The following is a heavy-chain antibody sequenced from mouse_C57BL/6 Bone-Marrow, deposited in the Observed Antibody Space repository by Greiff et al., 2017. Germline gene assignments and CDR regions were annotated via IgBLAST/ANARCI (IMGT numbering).Heavy chain of an antibody. V-gene: IGHV5-15*01. D-gene: IGHD1-1*01. J-gene: IGHJ2*01. CDR1: GFTFSDYG. Sequence: EVQLVASGGGLVQPGGSLKLSCAASGFTFSDYGMAWVRQAPRKGPEWVAFISNLAYSIYYADTVTGRFTISRENAKNTLYLEMSSLRSEDTAMYYCARSVYYGSSYVFDYWGQGTTLTVSS. CDR2: ISNLAYSI. CDR3: ARSVYYGSSYVFDY.